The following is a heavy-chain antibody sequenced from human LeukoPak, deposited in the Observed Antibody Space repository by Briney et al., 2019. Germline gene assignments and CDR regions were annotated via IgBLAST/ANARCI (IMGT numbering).Heavy chain of an antibody. CDR1: GFTFSRYA. CDR3: ARDLEGYFDY. CDR2: IYSGGST. J-gene: IGHJ4*02. Sequence: GGSLRLSCAASGFTFSRYAMNWVRQAPEKGLEWVSVIYSGGSTYYADSVKGRFTISRDNSKNTLYLQMNSLRAEDTAVYYCARDLEGYFDYWGQGTLVTVSS. V-gene: IGHV3-53*01.